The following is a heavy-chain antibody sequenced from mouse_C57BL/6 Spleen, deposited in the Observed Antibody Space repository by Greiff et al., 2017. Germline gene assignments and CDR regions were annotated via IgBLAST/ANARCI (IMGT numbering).Heavy chain of an antibody. CDR1: GYTFTSYW. Sequence: QVQLQQPGAELVMPGASVKLSCKASGYTFTSYWMHWVKQRPGQGLEWIGEIDPSDSYTNYNQKFKGKSTLTVDKSSSTAYMQLSSLTSEDSAVYYCARMTYYSNWNAMDYWGQGTSVTVSS. J-gene: IGHJ4*01. CDR3: ARMTYYSNWNAMDY. CDR2: IDPSDSYT. V-gene: IGHV1-69*01. D-gene: IGHD2-5*01.